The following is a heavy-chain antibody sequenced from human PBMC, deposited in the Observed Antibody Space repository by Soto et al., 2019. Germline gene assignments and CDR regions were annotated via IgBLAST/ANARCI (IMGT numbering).Heavy chain of an antibody. Sequence: EVQLLESGGGLVQPGGSLRLSCAASGFTFSSYAMSWVRQAPGKGLEWVSAISGSGGSTYYADSVKGRFTISRDNSKNPLYLQMNSLRTEDTAVYYCAKLERYSSSWYDYYYYYMDVWGKGTTVTVSS. J-gene: IGHJ6*03. CDR2: ISGSGGST. CDR3: AKLERYSSSWYDYYYYYMDV. CDR1: GFTFSSYA. V-gene: IGHV3-23*01. D-gene: IGHD6-13*01.